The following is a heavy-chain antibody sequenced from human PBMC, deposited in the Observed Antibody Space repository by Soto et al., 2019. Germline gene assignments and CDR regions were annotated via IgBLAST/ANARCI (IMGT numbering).Heavy chain of an antibody. CDR2: INPATGAA. Sequence: QLHLVQSGAVVKKPGASVTVSCSASGYPVTAYYMHWVRQAPGRGLEWMGGINPATGAAKYTQTFRGRVTMTRGTSTSTVLMELSGLTSEDTAVFYCARGGGVGVAGSAAFDMWGQGTLVTVSS. CDR1: GYPVTAYY. J-gene: IGHJ3*02. V-gene: IGHV1-2*02. CDR3: ARGGGVGVAGSAAFDM. D-gene: IGHD3-3*01.